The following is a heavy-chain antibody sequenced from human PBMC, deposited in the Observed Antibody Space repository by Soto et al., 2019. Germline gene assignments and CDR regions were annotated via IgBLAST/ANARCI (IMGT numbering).Heavy chain of an antibody. J-gene: IGHJ6*02. V-gene: IGHV4-34*01. CDR3: VRGQPHRITIFEVVIRSYDYGMDV. D-gene: IGHD3-3*02. Sequence: SETLSPPHAVLCGSFPGYYWTGIRPTPGEGLGGVGGINYRGSSYYNPSLESRISMAVDTSKNQFSLKLRSVTAADTAVYFCVRGQPHRITIFEVVIRSYDYGMDVWGQGTTVTVSS. CDR1: CGSFPGYY. CDR2: INYRGSS.